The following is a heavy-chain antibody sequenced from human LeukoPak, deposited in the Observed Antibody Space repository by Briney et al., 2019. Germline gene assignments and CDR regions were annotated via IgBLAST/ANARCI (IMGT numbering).Heavy chain of an antibody. CDR3: AKDRCSNGIGCYYYYMDV. CDR2: IYSGGST. Sequence: GGSLRLSCAASGFTVSNNYMSWVRQAPGKGLEWVSVIYSGGSTYYADSVKGRFSISRDSSKNILYLQMNSLRAEDTAVYYCAKDRCSNGIGCYYYYMDVWGKGTTVTISS. CDR1: GFTVSNNY. V-gene: IGHV3-53*05. D-gene: IGHD2-8*01. J-gene: IGHJ6*03.